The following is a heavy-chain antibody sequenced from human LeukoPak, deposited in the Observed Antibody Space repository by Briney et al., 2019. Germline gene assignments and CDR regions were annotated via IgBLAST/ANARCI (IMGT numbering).Heavy chain of an antibody. D-gene: IGHD3-22*01. Sequence: GGSLRLSCAVSGFTFSSYGMHWVRQAPGKGLEWVAVISYDVGKKYYADSVKGRFTISRDNSKNTLYLQMDSLRAEDTAVYYCARESVRRISMRSKGFFDYWGRGTRVTVSS. CDR1: GFTFSSYG. CDR3: ARESVRRISMRSKGFFDY. CDR2: ISYDVGKK. J-gene: IGHJ4*02. V-gene: IGHV3-30*03.